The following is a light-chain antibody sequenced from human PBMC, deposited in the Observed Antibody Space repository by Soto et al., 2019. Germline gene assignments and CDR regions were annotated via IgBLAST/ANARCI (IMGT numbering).Light chain of an antibody. Sequence: EVVLAQSAGTLSLSPGERVTLSCRASQSVRSTYLAWYQQKPGQAPRLLIFGASNRATGIPDRFSGSGSGTDFTLTISRLEPEDFAVYYCQQYGSPVWTFGPGTMVDIK. CDR3: QQYGSPVWT. V-gene: IGKV3-20*01. J-gene: IGKJ1*01. CDR2: GAS. CDR1: QSVRSTY.